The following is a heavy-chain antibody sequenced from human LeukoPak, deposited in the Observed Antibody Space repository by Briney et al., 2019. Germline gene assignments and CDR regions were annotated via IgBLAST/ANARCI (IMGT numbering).Heavy chain of an antibody. Sequence: SQTLSLTCAVSGGSISSGGYSWSWIRQPPGKGLEWIGYIYHSGSTYYNPSLKSRVTISVDRSKNQFSLKLSSVTAADTAVYYCARLIVGATPDYWGQGTLVTVSS. CDR1: GGSISSGGYS. J-gene: IGHJ4*02. V-gene: IGHV4-30-2*01. CDR3: ARLIVGATPDY. D-gene: IGHD1-26*01. CDR2: IYHSGST.